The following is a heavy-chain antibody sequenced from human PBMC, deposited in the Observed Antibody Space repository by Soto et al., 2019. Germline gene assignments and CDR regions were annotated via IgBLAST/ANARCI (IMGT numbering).Heavy chain of an antibody. J-gene: IGHJ6*02. D-gene: IGHD2-8*01. Sequence: PGGSLRLSCAASGFSFSSFAMNWVRQAPGKGLEWVSIISGSADSTFYADSVKGRFTISRDNSKNTLYLQINSLRAEDTAVYYCAKTRGAMIYAISVYGMDVWGQGTTVTVSS. CDR1: GFSFSSFA. CDR3: AKTRGAMIYAISVYGMDV. V-gene: IGHV3-23*01. CDR2: ISGSADST.